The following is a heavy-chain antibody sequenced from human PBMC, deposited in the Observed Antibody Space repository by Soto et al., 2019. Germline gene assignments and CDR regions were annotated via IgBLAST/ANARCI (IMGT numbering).Heavy chain of an antibody. Sequence: GGALRVSCVGSGFTLSSYGLHGVRQVPGRGLERLAFISYDGSNEYYEDSAKGRFTIYRDNAKNTLYLQMDSLRPEDTAVYYCAKSIAVAAGWFDP. CDR3: AKSIAVAAGWFDP. CDR1: GFTLSSYG. V-gene: IGHV3-30*18. J-gene: IGHJ5*02. D-gene: IGHD6-19*01. CDR2: ISYDGSNE.